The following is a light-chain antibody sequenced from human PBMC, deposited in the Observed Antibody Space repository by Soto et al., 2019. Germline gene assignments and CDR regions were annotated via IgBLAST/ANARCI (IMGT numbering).Light chain of an antibody. V-gene: IGKV3-15*01. CDR3: QQYYTWPLT. CDR2: GAS. J-gene: IGKJ5*01. Sequence: IRTTQSPATVSVSPGERDTLSCRASQSVSSNLAWYQQKPGQAPRLLIYGASSRATGIPVRFSGSGSGTEFTLTISSLQSEDFAVYYCQQYYTWPLTFGQGTRLEIK. CDR1: QSVSSN.